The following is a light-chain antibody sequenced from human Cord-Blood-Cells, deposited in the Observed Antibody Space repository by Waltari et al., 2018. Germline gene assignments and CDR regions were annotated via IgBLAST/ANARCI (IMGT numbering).Light chain of an antibody. CDR2: DVR. V-gene: IGLV2-14*03. Sequence: QAALPQPAAVSASPRQSITISSTATSTAGGCYHFFSLYQHHPSKPPKLLIYDVRKGPSGVSKRFSGPKAGNPASLTISGLQAEDEADYYCSSYTSSSTFVFGTGTKVTVL. CDR3: SSYTSSSTFV. J-gene: IGLJ1*01. CDR1: STAGGCYHF.